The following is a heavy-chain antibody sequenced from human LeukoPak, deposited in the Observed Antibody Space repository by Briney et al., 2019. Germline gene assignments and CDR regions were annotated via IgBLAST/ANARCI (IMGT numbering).Heavy chain of an antibody. Sequence: SETLSLACTVSGGSISSYYWSWIRQPPGKGLEWIGYIYYSGSTNYNPSLKSRVTISVDTSKNQFSLKLSSVTAADTAVYYCARVLGATSKTYDAFDIWGQGTMVTVSS. D-gene: IGHD1-26*01. CDR3: ARVLGATSKTYDAFDI. CDR1: GGSISSYY. V-gene: IGHV4-59*01. J-gene: IGHJ3*02. CDR2: IYYSGST.